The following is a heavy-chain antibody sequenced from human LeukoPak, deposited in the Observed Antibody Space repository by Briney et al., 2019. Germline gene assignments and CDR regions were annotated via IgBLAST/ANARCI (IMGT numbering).Heavy chain of an antibody. CDR3: ARAIFGVVVNWFDP. CDR2: MNPNSGNT. Sequence: ASVKASCKASGYTFTSYDINWVRQATGQGLEWMGWMNPNSGNTGYAQKFQGRVTMTRNTSISTAYMELSSLRSEDTAVYYCARAIFGVVVNWFDPWGQGTLVTVSS. V-gene: IGHV1-8*01. D-gene: IGHD3-3*01. J-gene: IGHJ5*02. CDR1: GYTFTSYD.